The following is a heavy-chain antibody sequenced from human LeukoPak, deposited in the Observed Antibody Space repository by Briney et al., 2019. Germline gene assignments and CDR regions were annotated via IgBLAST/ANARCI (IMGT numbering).Heavy chain of an antibody. J-gene: IGHJ3*02. CDR1: GGSISSYY. V-gene: IGHV4-59*12. D-gene: IGHD3-10*01. Sequence: MASETLSLTCTVSGGSISSYYWSWIRQPPGKGLEWIGYIYYSGSTNYNPSLKSRVSISIDTSKNQFSLKLTSVTAADTAVYYCARLTIRDDAFDIWGQGTMVTVSS. CDR3: ARLTIRDDAFDI. CDR2: IYYSGST.